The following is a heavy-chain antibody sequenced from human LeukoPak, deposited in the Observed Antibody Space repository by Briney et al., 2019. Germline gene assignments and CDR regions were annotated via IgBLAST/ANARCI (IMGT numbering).Heavy chain of an antibody. CDR2: IYYSGST. CDR3: ARRDYGDYSYWFDP. Sequence: SETLSLTCTVSGGSISSSSYYWGWIRQPPGKGLEWIGSIYYSGSTYYNPSLKSRVTISVDTSKNQFSLKLSSVTAADTAVYYCARRDYGDYSYWFDPWGQGTLVTVSS. D-gene: IGHD4-17*01. V-gene: IGHV4-39*07. CDR1: GGSISSSSYY. J-gene: IGHJ5*02.